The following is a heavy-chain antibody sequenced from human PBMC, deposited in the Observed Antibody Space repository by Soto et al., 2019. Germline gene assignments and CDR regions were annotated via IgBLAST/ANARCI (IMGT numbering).Heavy chain of an antibody. CDR1: GYSISIGNY. V-gene: IGHV4-38-2*02. D-gene: IGHD1-26*01. J-gene: IGHJ4*02. CDR2: IYQSGST. CDR3: ARVLGAPLYYFDY. Sequence: ASETLSLTCPVSGYSISIGNYWGWIRQPPGKRLEWIGSIYQSGSTYYNPSLRSRATISVDTSKNQFSLKLSSVTAADTAVYYCARVLGAPLYYFDYWGQGSLVTVSS.